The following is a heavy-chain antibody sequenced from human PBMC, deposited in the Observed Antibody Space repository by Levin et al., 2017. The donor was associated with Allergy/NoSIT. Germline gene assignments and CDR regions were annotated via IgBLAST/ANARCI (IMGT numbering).Heavy chain of an antibody. D-gene: IGHD3-22*01. CDR2: TRKKANSYTT. CDR3: ARVDANSGYSFDS. J-gene: IGHJ4*02. CDR1: GFTFSDHY. V-gene: IGHV3-72*01. Sequence: PGGSLRLSCAASGFTFSDHYMDWVRQAPGKGLEWVGRTRKKANSYTTEYAASVKGRFTISRDDSKNSLYLQMNNLKTEVTAVYYCARVDANSGYSFDSWGQGTLVTVSS.